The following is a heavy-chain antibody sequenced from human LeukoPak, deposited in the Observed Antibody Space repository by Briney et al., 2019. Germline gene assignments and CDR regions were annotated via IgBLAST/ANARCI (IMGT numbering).Heavy chain of an antibody. J-gene: IGHJ4*02. D-gene: IGHD1-26*01. Sequence: ASVKVSCKASGYTFTSYDINWVRQATGQGLEWMGWMNPNSGNTGYAQMFQGRVTMTRNTSINTAYMELSSLRSEDTAVYYCARSYSGSYFGFDYWGQGTLVTVSS. CDR1: GYTFTSYD. V-gene: IGHV1-8*01. CDR2: MNPNSGNT. CDR3: ARSYSGSYFGFDY.